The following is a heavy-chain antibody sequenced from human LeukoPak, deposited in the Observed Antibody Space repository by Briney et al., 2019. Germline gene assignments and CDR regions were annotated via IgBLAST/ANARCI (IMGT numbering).Heavy chain of an antibody. Sequence: SETLSLTCTVSGGSISSYYWSWIRQPPGKGLEWIGYIYYSGSTNYNPSLKSRVTISVDTSKNQFSLKLSSVTAADTAVYYCATYRRDGYNYFIDYWGQGTPLTVSS. V-gene: IGHV4-59*08. J-gene: IGHJ4*02. CDR2: IYYSGST. CDR3: ATYRRDGYNYFIDY. D-gene: IGHD5-24*01. CDR1: GGSISSYY.